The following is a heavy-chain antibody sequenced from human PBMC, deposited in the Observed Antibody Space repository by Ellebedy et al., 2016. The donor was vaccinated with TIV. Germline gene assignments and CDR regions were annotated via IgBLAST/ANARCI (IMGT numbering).Heavy chain of an antibody. CDR2: VYYSGST. Sequence: SETLSLTCTVSGGSVSSGGFYWSWIRQPPGTGLEWIGYVYYSGSTNYNPSLKNLVTISIDTSLNHFSLNLRSVIAADTAVYYCAREFVEVATIDDFYYGMDVWGQGTTVIVSS. CDR1: GGSVSSGGFY. J-gene: IGHJ6*02. V-gene: IGHV4-61*03. CDR3: AREFVEVATIDDFYYGMDV. D-gene: IGHD5-24*01.